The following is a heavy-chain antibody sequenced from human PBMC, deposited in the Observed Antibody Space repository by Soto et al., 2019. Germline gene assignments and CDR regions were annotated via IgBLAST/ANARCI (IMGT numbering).Heavy chain of an antibody. Sequence: KSSETLSLTCTVSGGSISSGYYLSLIRHYPGKGLEWIGYIYYSGNTYYNPSLKSRVSISLDTSKSQFSLKLDSVTAADTAVYYCARDAPAALGVPNSMDVWGQGTTVTVSS. CDR3: ARDAPAALGVPNSMDV. CDR1: GGSISSGYY. D-gene: IGHD3-3*02. V-gene: IGHV4-31*03. CDR2: IYYSGNT. J-gene: IGHJ6*02.